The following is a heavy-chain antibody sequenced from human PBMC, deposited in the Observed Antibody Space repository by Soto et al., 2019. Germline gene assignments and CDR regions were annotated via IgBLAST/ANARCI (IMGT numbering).Heavy chain of an antibody. Sequence: EVQLVESGGGLVKPGGSLRLSCAASGFTFSSYSMNWVRQAPGKGLEWVSSISSSSSYIYYADSVKGRFTISRDNAKNSLYLQMNSLRAEDTAVYYCASLFGNGSGRLSYYYYGMDVWGQGTTVTVSS. CDR3: ASLFGNGSGRLSYYYYGMDV. CDR2: ISSSSSYI. J-gene: IGHJ6*02. D-gene: IGHD3-10*01. CDR1: GFTFSSYS. V-gene: IGHV3-21*01.